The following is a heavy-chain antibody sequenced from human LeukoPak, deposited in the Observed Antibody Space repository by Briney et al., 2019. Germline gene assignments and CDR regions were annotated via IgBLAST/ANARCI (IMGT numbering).Heavy chain of an antibody. CDR1: GFSFVNYN. CDR3: VRARELDV. D-gene: IGHD3-10*01. Sequence: PGGSLRLSCVTSGFSFVNYNMNWVRQAPGRGLEWLAFSSPGDSTIYYADSVKGRFTISRDDARNSVFLRMNSLRAEDTAVYYCVRARELDVWGKGTTVTVSS. V-gene: IGHV3-48*04. CDR2: SSPGDSTI. J-gene: IGHJ6*04.